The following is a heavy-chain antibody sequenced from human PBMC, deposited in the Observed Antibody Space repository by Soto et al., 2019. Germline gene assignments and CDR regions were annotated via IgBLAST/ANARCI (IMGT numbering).Heavy chain of an antibody. CDR1: GDSVSSNSAT. Sequence: SQTLSLTCAISGDSVSSNSATWNWIRQSPSRGLEWLGRTYYRSKWFFNYAGSVKSRIIINPDTSKNQFSLQLNSVTPEDTAVYYCARDRCTSTSCYGLDYWGQGTLVTVSS. V-gene: IGHV6-1*01. CDR2: TYYRSKWFF. D-gene: IGHD2-2*01. CDR3: ARDRCTSTSCYGLDY. J-gene: IGHJ4*02.